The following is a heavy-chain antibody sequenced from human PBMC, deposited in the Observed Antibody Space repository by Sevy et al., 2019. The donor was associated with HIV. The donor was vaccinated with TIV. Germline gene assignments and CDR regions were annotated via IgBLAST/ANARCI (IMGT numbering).Heavy chain of an antibody. V-gene: IGHV4-59*08. CDR1: GGSINSDH. J-gene: IGHJ3*02. Sequence: SETLSLTCTVSGGSINSDHWNWIRQPPGKGLEWIGYVYYTGGTNYNPSLKNRVTISVDRTKNQFSLKPTSVTAADTAMYYCARRNDFDIWGQGTMVTVSS. CDR2: VYYTGGT. CDR3: ARRNDFDI.